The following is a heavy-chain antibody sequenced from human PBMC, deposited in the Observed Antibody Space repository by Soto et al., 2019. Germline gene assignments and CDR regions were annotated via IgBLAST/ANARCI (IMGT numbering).Heavy chain of an antibody. CDR2: LSTDGRT. D-gene: IGHD2-2*01. CDR3: TRGYPSDTV. V-gene: IGHV3-66*01. Sequence: QWVESGGGLVQPGGSLRLSCAASGFSVSIDYMSWVRQAPGKGPEWLSILSTDGRTYHEDSVKGRFSIYRDNSKNTLYLQMHTLRAEETAVYYCTRGYPSDTVWGQGITVIVSS. J-gene: IGHJ6*01. CDR1: GFSVSIDY.